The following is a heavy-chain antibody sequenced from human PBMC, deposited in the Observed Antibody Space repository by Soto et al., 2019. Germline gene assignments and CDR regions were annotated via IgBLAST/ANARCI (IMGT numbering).Heavy chain of an antibody. D-gene: IGHD5-12*01. CDR3: ARVSGYYLPDY. CDR1: GYTFTNYA. V-gene: IGHV1-3*01. CDR2: INAGNGNT. Sequence: GASVKVSCKASGYTFTNYAMHWVCQAPGQRLEWMGWINAGNGNTKYSQKFQGRVTITRDTSASTAYMELSSLRSEDTAVCYCARVSGYYLPDYWGQGTLVTVSS. J-gene: IGHJ4*02.